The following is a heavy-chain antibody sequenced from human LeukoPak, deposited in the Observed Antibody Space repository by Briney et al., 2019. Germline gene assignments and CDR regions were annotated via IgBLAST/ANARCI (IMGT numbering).Heavy chain of an antibody. CDR2: IKQDGSEK. D-gene: IGHD1-26*01. Sequence: PGGSLRLSCAASGFTFSSYWMSWVRQAPGEGLEWVANIKQDGSEKYYVDSVKGRFTISRDNAKNSLYLQMNSLRAEDTAVYYCARDLIPGATSPFDIWGQGTMVTVSS. CDR1: GFTFSSYW. J-gene: IGHJ3*02. V-gene: IGHV3-7*01. CDR3: ARDLIPGATSPFDI.